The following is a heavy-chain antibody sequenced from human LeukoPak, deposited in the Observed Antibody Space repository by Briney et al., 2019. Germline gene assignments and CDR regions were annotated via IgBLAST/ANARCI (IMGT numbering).Heavy chain of an antibody. CDR2: ISAYNGNT. Sequence: ASVKVSCNVSGYTFTSYGISWVRQAPGQGLEWMGWISAYNGNTNYAQKLQGRVTMTTDTSTSTAYMELRSLRSDDTAVYYCARCRRDYDFWSGYLTFDYWGQGTLVTVSS. CDR3: ARCRRDYDFWSGYLTFDY. CDR1: GYTFTSYG. V-gene: IGHV1-18*01. D-gene: IGHD3-3*01. J-gene: IGHJ4*02.